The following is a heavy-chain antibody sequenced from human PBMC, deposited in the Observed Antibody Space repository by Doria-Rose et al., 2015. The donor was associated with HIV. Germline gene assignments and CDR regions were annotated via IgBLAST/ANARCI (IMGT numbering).Heavy chain of an antibody. Sequence: EVQLLESGGGLVQPGESLRPSCVASGFTFTNYAMNWVRQAPGKGLEWISSISTSGDSTYYADSVKGRFTVSRDNPKNTLYLQMSSLRAEDTALYYCASRSSSTWGQGTLVAVSS. CDR2: ISTSGDST. V-gene: IGHV3-23*01. CDR3: ASRSSST. D-gene: IGHD6-6*01. J-gene: IGHJ5*02. CDR1: GFTFTNYA.